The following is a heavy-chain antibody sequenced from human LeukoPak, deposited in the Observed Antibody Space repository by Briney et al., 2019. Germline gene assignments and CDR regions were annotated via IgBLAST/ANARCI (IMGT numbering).Heavy chain of an antibody. CDR2: ISSSSSTT. CDR1: GFTFSSYS. Sequence: GGSLRLSCAASGFTFSSYSMNWVRQAPGKGLEWVSYISSSSSTTYYADSMKGRFTISRDNAKNSLYLQMNSLRAEDTAVYYCARDPSTVIIPLRDAFDIWGQGTMVTVSS. J-gene: IGHJ3*02. V-gene: IGHV3-48*01. CDR3: ARDPSTVIIPLRDAFDI. D-gene: IGHD4-23*01.